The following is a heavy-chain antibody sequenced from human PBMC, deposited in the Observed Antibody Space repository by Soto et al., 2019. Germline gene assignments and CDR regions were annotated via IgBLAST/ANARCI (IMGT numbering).Heavy chain of an antibody. V-gene: IGHV3-33*01. CDR1: GFTFSSYG. Sequence: GGSLRLSCAASGFTFSSYGMHWVRQAPGKGLEWVAVIWYDGSNKYYADSVKGRFTISRHNSKNTLYLQMNSLRAEDTAVYYCAREGAGGSYRDAFDIWGQGTMVTVSS. D-gene: IGHD1-26*01. J-gene: IGHJ3*02. CDR3: AREGAGGSYRDAFDI. CDR2: IWYDGSNK.